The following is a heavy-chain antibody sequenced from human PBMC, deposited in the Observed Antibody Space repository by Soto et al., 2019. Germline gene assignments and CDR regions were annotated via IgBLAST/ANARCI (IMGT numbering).Heavy chain of an antibody. CDR3: ARNGFAAMAKYNWFDP. CDR2: IIPIFGTA. J-gene: IGHJ5*02. Sequence: QVQLVQSGAEVKKPGSSVKVSCKASGGTFSSYAISWVRQAPGQGLEWMGGIIPIFGTANYAQKFQGRVTITAVESTSTAYMELSSLRSEDTAVYYCARNGFAAMAKYNWFDPWGQGTLVTVSS. D-gene: IGHD5-18*01. V-gene: IGHV1-69*01. CDR1: GGTFSSYA.